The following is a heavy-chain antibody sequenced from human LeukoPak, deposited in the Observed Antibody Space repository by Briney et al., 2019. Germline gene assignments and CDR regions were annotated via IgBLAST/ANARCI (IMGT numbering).Heavy chain of an antibody. CDR2: IYYSGST. V-gene: IGHV4-39*07. CDR3: ARLWFGELLLDY. D-gene: IGHD3-10*01. J-gene: IGHJ4*02. Sequence: SETLSLTCTVSGGSISSSSYYWGWIRQPPGEGLEWIGSIYYSGSTYYNPSFKSRVTISVDTSKNQFSLKLSSVTAADTAVYYCARLWFGELLLDYWGQGTLVTVSS. CDR1: GGSISSSSYY.